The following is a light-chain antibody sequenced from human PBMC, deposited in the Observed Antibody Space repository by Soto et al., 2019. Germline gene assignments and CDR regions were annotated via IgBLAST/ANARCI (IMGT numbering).Light chain of an antibody. Sequence: DIQMTQSPSTLSASVGDSVTVTCRASQSISTWLAWYQQKPGKAPKLLIYKASTLKSGVPSRFSGSGSGTEFTLTISSLQPDDFATYYCQQYSSYWTFAQGTKVDIK. J-gene: IGKJ1*01. CDR3: QQYSSYWT. V-gene: IGKV1-5*03. CDR1: QSISTW. CDR2: KAS.